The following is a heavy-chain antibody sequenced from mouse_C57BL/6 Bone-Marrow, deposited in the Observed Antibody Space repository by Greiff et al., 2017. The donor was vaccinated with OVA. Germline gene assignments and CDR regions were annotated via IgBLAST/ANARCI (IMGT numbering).Heavy chain of an antibody. J-gene: IGHJ2*01. D-gene: IGHD2-1*01. V-gene: IGHV3-4*01. Sequence: EVQLQESGPALVKPSQTVSLTCTVTGYSITNGNHWWNWIRQVSGSKLEWIGYISSSGSTDSNPSLKSRISITRDTSKNQLFLQLNSVTTEDIATYYCARAGENYGNYSSFYFDYWGQGTTLTVSS. CDR1: GYSITNGNHW. CDR2: ISSSGST. CDR3: ARAGENYGNYSSFYFDY.